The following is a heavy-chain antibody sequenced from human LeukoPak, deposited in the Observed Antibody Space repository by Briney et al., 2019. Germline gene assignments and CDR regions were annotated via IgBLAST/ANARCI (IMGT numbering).Heavy chain of an antibody. CDR1: GYTFTSYA. D-gene: IGHD3-3*01. CDR3: ARGEFLEWLSLDY. CDR2: INAGNGNT. V-gene: IGHV1-3*01. Sequence: ASVKVSCKASGYTFTSYAMHWVRQAPGQRLEWMGWINAGNGNTKYSQKFQGRVTITRDTSASAAYMELSSLRSEDTAVYYCARGEFLEWLSLDYWGQGTLVTVSS. J-gene: IGHJ4*02.